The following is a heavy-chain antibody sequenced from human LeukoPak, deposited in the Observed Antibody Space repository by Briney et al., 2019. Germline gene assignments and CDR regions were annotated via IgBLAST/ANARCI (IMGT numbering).Heavy chain of an antibody. CDR3: ARGTQDIAVVPAAMGDAFDI. D-gene: IGHD2-2*01. J-gene: IGHJ3*02. Sequence: GSSVKVSCKASGGTFSSYAISWVRQAPGQGLEWMGGIIPIFGTANYAQKFQGRVTITADKSTSTAYMELSSLRSEDTAVYYCARGTQDIAVVPAAMGDAFDIWGQGTMVTVSS. CDR1: GGTFSSYA. CDR2: IIPIFGTA. V-gene: IGHV1-69*06.